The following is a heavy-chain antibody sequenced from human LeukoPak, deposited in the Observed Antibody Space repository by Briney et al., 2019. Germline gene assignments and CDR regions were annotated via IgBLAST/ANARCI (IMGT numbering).Heavy chain of an antibody. Sequence: GGSLRLSCAASGFTFSSYWMSWVRQAPGKGLEWVANIKQDESEKYYVDSVRGRFTVSRDNAKNSVYLQMNSLRAEDTAVYYCVRDRDYYVFDLWGQGTLVTVSS. D-gene: IGHD3-10*02. V-gene: IGHV3-7*01. CDR3: VRDRDYYVFDL. J-gene: IGHJ4*02. CDR1: GFTFSSYW. CDR2: IKQDESEK.